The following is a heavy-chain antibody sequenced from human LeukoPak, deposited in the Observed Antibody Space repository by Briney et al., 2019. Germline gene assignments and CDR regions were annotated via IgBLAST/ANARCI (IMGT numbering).Heavy chain of an antibody. V-gene: IGHV1-69*06. CDR2: IIPIFGTA. Sequence: SVKVSCKASGGTFSSYAISWVRQAPGQGLEWMGGIIPIFGTANYAQKFQGRVTITADKSTSTAYMELSSLGSEDTAVYYCAGLHSGYDRRDYWGQGTLVTVSS. D-gene: IGHD5-12*01. CDR3: AGLHSGYDRRDY. CDR1: GGTFSSYA. J-gene: IGHJ4*02.